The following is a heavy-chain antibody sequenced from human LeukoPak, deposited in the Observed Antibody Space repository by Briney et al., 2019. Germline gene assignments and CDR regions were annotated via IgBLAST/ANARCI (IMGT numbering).Heavy chain of an antibody. CDR3: ARARDYGSGKANAFDI. Sequence: GGSLRLSCAASGFTFSSYWMSWVRQAPGKGLEWVANIKRDGSEKYYVDSVKGRFTISRDNAENSLYLQMNSLRAEDTAVYYCARARDYGSGKANAFDIWGQGTMVTDSS. V-gene: IGHV3-7*05. CDR1: GFTFSSYW. CDR2: IKRDGSEK. D-gene: IGHD3-10*01. J-gene: IGHJ3*02.